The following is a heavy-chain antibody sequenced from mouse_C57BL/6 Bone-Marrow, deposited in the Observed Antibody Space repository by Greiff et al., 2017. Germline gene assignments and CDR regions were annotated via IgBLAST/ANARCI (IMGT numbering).Heavy chain of an antibody. CDR3: AREYGSSYWCFDV. CDR1: GYTFTSYD. D-gene: IGHD1-1*01. V-gene: IGHV1-85*01. Sequence: QVQLKESGPELAKPGASVKLSCKASGYTFTSYDINWVKQRPGQGLEWIGWIYPRDGSTKYNEKFKGKATLTGDTSSSTAYMELHSLTSEDSAVYFCAREYGSSYWCFDVWGTGTAVTVTS. CDR2: IYPRDGST. J-gene: IGHJ1*03.